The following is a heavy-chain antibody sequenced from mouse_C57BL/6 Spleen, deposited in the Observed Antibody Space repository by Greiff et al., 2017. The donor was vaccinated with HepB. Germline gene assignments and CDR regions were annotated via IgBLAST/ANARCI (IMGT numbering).Heavy chain of an antibody. CDR2: ISDGGSYT. Sequence: EVMLVESGGGLVKPGGSLKLSCAASGFTFSSYAMSWVRQTPEKRLEWVATISDGGSYTYYPDNVKGRFTISRDNAKNNLYMQMSQLRSEDTAMYYCERGKSNYGRGYFDYWGQGTTLTVSS. CDR3: ERGKSNYGRGYFDY. J-gene: IGHJ2*01. V-gene: IGHV5-4*03. CDR1: GFTFSSYA. D-gene: IGHD2-5*01.